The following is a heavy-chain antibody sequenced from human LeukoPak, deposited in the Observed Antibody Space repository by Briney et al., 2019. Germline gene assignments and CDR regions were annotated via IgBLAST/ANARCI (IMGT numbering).Heavy chain of an antibody. CDR2: IYYSGNT. V-gene: IGHV4-39*07. CDR3: ARESYYDSSGYSHDAFDI. D-gene: IGHD3-22*01. Sequence: WVRQPPGKGLEWIGSIYYSGNTYYKSSLKSRVTIAVDTSKNQFSLKLSSVTAADTAVYYCARESYYDSSGYSHDAFDIWGQGTMVTVSS. J-gene: IGHJ3*02.